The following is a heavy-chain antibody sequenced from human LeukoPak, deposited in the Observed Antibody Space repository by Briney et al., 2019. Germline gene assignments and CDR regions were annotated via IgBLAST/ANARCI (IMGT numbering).Heavy chain of an antibody. CDR1: GFTFSDYY. CDR3: ARSRRLGELSY. V-gene: IGHV3-11*01. D-gene: IGHD3-16*02. J-gene: IGHJ4*02. Sequence: GGSLRLSCAASGFTFSDYYMSWIRQAPGKGLEWVSYISSSGSTIYYADSVKGRFTISRDNAKNSLYLQMDSLRAEDTAVYYCARSRRLGELSYWGQGTLVTVSS. CDR2: ISSSGSTI.